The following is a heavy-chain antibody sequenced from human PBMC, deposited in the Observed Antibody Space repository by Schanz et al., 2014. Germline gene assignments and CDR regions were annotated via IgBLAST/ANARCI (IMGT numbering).Heavy chain of an antibody. D-gene: IGHD3-10*01. J-gene: IGHJ4*02. V-gene: IGHV3-66*01. CDR3: ARDGNYYGSRNYYKTPYYFDY. CDR1: GFTVSSDH. CDR2: IYASGAT. Sequence: EVQLVESGGGVVQPGGSLRLSCVVSGFTVSSDHMSWVRQAPGKGLEWVSTIYASGATYYADSVKRRFTISRDISKNTLHLQVTSLRAEDTAIYYCARDGNYYGSRNYYKTPYYFDYWGQGTLVTVSS.